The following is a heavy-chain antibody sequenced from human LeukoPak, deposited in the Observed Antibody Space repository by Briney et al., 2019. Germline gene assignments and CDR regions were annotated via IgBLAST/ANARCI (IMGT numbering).Heavy chain of an antibody. D-gene: IGHD1-26*01. CDR1: GFTFSSYA. CDR2: ISYDGSNK. CDR3: ARDKVGDAFDI. V-gene: IGHV3-30*04. Sequence: PGGSLRLSCAASGFTFSSYAMHWVRQAPGKGLEWVAVISYDGSNKYYADSVKGRFTISRDNSKNTLYLQMNSLRAEDTAVYYCARDKVGDAFDIWGQGTMVTVSS. J-gene: IGHJ3*02.